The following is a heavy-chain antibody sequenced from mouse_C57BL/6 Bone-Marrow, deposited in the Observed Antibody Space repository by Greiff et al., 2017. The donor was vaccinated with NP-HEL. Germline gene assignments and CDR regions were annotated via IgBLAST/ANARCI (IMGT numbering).Heavy chain of an antibody. Sequence: EVQLQQSGPELVKPGASVKISCKASGYTFTDYYMNWVKQSHGKSLEWIGDINPNNGGTSYNQKFKGKATLPVDKSSSTAYMELRSLTSEDSAVYYCASPSITTVRGDAMDYWGQGTSVTVSS. CDR2: INPNNGGT. CDR1: GYTFTDYY. D-gene: IGHD1-1*01. CDR3: ASPSITTVRGDAMDY. J-gene: IGHJ4*01. V-gene: IGHV1-26*01.